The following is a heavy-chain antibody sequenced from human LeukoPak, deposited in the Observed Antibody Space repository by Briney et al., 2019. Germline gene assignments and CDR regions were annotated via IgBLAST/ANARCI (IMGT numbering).Heavy chain of an antibody. CDR3: AKDQFDP. CDR1: GFTFSSYS. CDR2: ISGNGVVT. J-gene: IGHJ5*02. V-gene: IGHV3-23*01. Sequence: GGSLRLSCAASGFTFSSYSMNWVRQAPGKGLEWVSSISGNGVVTYYADSVKGRVTISRDNSKNTLYLQMNSLRSEDTAIYYCAKDQFDPWGQGTLVTVSS.